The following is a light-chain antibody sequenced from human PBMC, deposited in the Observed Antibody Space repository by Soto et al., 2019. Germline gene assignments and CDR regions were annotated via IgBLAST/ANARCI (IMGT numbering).Light chain of an antibody. CDR1: NLGHTY. Sequence: SYELSQPPSVSVSPGQTASITCSGDNLGHTYADWYQQKPGQSPVLVIYQDTKRPSGIPERFSGSTSGNTATLTISGTQAMDEADYYCQAWDSATRVIFGGGTKLTVL. CDR2: QDT. J-gene: IGLJ2*01. CDR3: QAWDSATRVI. V-gene: IGLV3-1*01.